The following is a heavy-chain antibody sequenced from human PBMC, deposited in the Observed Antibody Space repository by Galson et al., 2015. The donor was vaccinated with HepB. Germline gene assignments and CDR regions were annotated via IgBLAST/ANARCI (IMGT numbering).Heavy chain of an antibody. Sequence: SLRLSCAGSGFSFRRHSLNWVRQAPGKGLEWIAYISAAGRIIFYADSVKGRFTISRDNGKNTMFLQLNNLIVDDTAVYFCARVALEDDLTRRTRFDSWGQGTLVTVS. J-gene: IGHJ5*01. V-gene: IGHV3-48*01. D-gene: IGHD1/OR15-1a*01. CDR3: ARVALEDDLTRRTRFDS. CDR1: GFSFRRHS. CDR2: ISAAGRII.